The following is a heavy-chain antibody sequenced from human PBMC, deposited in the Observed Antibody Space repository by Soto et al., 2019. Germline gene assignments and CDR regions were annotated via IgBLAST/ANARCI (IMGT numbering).Heavy chain of an antibody. CDR2: INHSGST. CDR3: ARARRGVAAGFDY. CDR1: GGSFSGYY. J-gene: IGHJ4*02. D-gene: IGHD6-13*01. V-gene: IGHV4-34*01. Sequence: PSETLSLTCAVYGGSFSGYYWSWIRQPPGKGLEWIGEINHSGSTNYNPSLKSRVTISVDTSKNQFSLKLSSVTAADTAVYYCARARRGVAAGFDYWGQGTLLTVSS.